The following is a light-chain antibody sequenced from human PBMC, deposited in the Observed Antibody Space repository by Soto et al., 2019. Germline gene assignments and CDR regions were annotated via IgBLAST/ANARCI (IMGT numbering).Light chain of an antibody. CDR1: QSISTY. CDR3: QQTYSTPPT. Sequence: DIQMTQSPSSLSASVGDRVTITCRASQSISTYLNWYQQKAGLAPKLLIYAASSLQSGVPSRFSGGGSGTDFTLTISSLQPEDFATYYCQQTYSTPPTFGQGTKVEIK. J-gene: IGKJ1*01. CDR2: AAS. V-gene: IGKV1-39*01.